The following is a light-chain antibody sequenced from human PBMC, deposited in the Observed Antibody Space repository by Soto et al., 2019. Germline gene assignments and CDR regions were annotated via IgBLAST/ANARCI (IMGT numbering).Light chain of an antibody. CDR3: QQYNNWPIT. Sequence: IVMRQSPATLSVSPGERAILSCRASQNVLTNLAWYQQKPGQAPRLLIYGASTRATGLPARFSGSGSGTQFTLTISSLQSEDFAVYYCQQYNNWPITFGQGTRLEIK. J-gene: IGKJ5*01. CDR1: QNVLTN. CDR2: GAS. V-gene: IGKV3-15*01.